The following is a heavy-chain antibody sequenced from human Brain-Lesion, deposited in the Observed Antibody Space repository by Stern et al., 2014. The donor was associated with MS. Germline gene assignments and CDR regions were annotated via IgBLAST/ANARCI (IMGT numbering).Heavy chain of an antibody. J-gene: IGHJ4*02. CDR1: GYAFTNYY. CDR2: MNPKSGNA. Sequence: VQLVESGAEVRKPGASVKVSCKASGYAFTNYYLHWVRQAPGQGLEWMGWMNPKSGNAVYSQEFQGRVSMTRNTSIGTAYLELGGLTSDDTAVFYCARVPRPGVHFDYWGQGTLVTVTS. V-gene: IGHV1-8*01. D-gene: IGHD3-10*01. CDR3: ARVPRPGVHFDY.